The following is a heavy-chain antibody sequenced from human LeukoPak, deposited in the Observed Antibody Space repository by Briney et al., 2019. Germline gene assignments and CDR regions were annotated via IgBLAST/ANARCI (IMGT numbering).Heavy chain of an antibody. V-gene: IGHV4-39*01. CDR3: ARPDSSGWFDY. Sequence: SETLSLTCTVSGGSISSSSYYWDWIRQPPGKGLEWIGSIYYSGSPYYNPSLKSRVTISVDTSKNQFSLKLSSVTAADTAVYYCARPDSSGWFDYWGQGTLVTVSS. D-gene: IGHD6-19*01. CDR2: IYYSGSP. CDR1: GGSISSSSYY. J-gene: IGHJ4*02.